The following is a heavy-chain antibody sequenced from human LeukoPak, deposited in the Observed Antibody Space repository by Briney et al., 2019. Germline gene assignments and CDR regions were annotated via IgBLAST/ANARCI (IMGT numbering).Heavy chain of an antibody. Sequence: SETLSLTRTVSGGSISSGDYYWSWIRQPPGKGLEWIGYIYYSGSTYYNPSLKSRVTISVDTSKNQFSLKLSSVTAADTAVYYCARGSDSSSWFRMYYFDYWGQGTLVTVSS. CDR2: IYYSGST. V-gene: IGHV4-30-4*08. CDR1: GGSISSGDYY. D-gene: IGHD6-13*01. CDR3: ARGSDSSSWFRMYYFDY. J-gene: IGHJ4*02.